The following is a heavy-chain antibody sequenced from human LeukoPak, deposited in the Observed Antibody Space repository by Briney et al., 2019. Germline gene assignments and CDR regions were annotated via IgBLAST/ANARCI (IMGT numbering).Heavy chain of an antibody. D-gene: IGHD6-19*01. CDR1: GFTFSSYW. Sequence: GGSLRLSCAASGFTFSSYWMSWVRQAPGKGLEWVANIKQDGSEKNYVDFVKGRFTISRDNAKNSLYLQMNSLRAEDTAVYYCARDGRSGWNDHDYWGQGTLVIVSS. V-gene: IGHV3-7*03. CDR3: ARDGRSGWNDHDY. J-gene: IGHJ4*02. CDR2: IKQDGSEK.